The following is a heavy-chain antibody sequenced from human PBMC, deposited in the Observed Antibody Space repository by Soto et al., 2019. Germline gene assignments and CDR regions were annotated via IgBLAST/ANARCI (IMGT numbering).Heavy chain of an antibody. CDR2: ISSSGSTI. CDR3: ARDSYSSSWYYGMDV. CDR1: GFTFSSYE. Sequence: PGGSLRLSCAASGFTFSSYEMNWVRQAPGKGLEWVSYISSSGSTIYYADSVKGRFTISRDNAKNSLYLQMNSLGAEDTAVYYCARDSYSSSWYYGMDVWGQGTTVTVSS. J-gene: IGHJ6*02. D-gene: IGHD6-13*01. V-gene: IGHV3-48*03.